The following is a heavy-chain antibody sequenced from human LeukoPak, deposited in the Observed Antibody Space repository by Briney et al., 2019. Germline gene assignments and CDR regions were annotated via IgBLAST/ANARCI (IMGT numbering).Heavy chain of an antibody. V-gene: IGHV4-4*07. D-gene: IGHD4-17*01. CDR3: ARDGDYVSWYFDL. CDR2: IYTSGST. CDR1: GGSISRYY. J-gene: IGHJ2*01. Sequence: PSETLSPTCTVSGGSISRYYWSWIRQPAGKGLEWIGRIYTSGSTNYNPSLKSRVTMSVDTSKNQFSLKLSSVTAADTAVYYCARDGDYVSWYFDLWGRGALVTVSS.